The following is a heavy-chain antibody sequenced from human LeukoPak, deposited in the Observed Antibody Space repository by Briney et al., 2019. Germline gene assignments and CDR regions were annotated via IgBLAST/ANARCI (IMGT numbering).Heavy chain of an antibody. J-gene: IGHJ3*02. CDR3: TKKLLGMGARSDAFDI. CDR2: MNHGGDKT. D-gene: IGHD1-26*01. Sequence: PGGSLRLSCAASGFNASSHAMSWVRQAPGKGPELVSVMNHGGDKTYYADSVKGRFTISRDTSENTLYLQMNSLRVEDTAVYYCTKKLLGMGARSDAFDIWGQGTMVTVSS. V-gene: IGHV3-23*01. CDR1: GFNASSHA.